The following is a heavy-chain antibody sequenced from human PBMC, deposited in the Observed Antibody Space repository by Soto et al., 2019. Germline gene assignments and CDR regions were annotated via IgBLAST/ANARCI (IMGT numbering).Heavy chain of an antibody. CDR1: WFIFRNSC. V-gene: IGHV3-30*18. CDR3: AKDWINTWSFDY. Sequence: GGAPRLSRAAPWFIFRNSCMHLGPQAPGKGLEWVAAISHDGSSKSYGDSVKGRLTISRDTSKNTLYLQMDSLSAEDTAVYYCAKDWINTWSFDYWGQGALVTVSS. D-gene: IGHD2-2*03. CDR2: ISHDGSSK. J-gene: IGHJ4*02.